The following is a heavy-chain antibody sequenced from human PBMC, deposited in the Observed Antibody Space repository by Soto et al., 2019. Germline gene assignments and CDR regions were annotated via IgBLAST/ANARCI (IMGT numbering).Heavy chain of an antibody. Sequence: QVQLVQSGAEVRKPGSSVKVSCKASGGTFTTYDISWVRQAPGQGLEWMGGIIPLFDATKYAQKFQGRVTITTDKSTGTANMELSSLRSEDTATYYCARDRSSSWYNGTFYFDSWGQGTLVTVSS. D-gene: IGHD6-19*01. CDR2: IIPLFDAT. J-gene: IGHJ4*02. CDR3: ARDRSSSWYNGTFYFDS. CDR1: GGTFTTYD. V-gene: IGHV1-69*06.